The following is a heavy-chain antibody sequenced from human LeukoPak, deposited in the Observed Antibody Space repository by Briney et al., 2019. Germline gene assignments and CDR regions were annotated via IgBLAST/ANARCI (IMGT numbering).Heavy chain of an antibody. D-gene: IGHD1-14*01. J-gene: IGHJ5*02. CDR2: ISYDGSNK. Sequence: GGSLRLSCAASGFTFSSYGMHWVRQAPGKGLEWVAVISYDGSNKYYADSVKGRFTISRDNSKNTLYLQMNSLRAEDTAVYYCAKNRPETNRFDPWGQGTLDTVSS. CDR3: AKNRPETNRFDP. V-gene: IGHV3-30*18. CDR1: GFTFSSYG.